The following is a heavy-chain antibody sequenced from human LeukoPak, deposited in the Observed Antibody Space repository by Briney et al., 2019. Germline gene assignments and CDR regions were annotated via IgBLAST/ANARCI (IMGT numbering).Heavy chain of an antibody. CDR1: GGSISSSSYY. J-gene: IGHJ4*02. Sequence: PSETLSLTCTVSGGSISSSSYYWGWIRQPPGKGLEWIGSIYHSGSTYYNPSLKSRVTISVDTSKNQFSLKLSSVTAADTAVYYCASDLTARIAARPVSNFDYWGQGTLVTVSS. V-gene: IGHV4-39*07. D-gene: IGHD6-6*01. CDR2: IYHSGST. CDR3: ASDLTARIAARPVSNFDY.